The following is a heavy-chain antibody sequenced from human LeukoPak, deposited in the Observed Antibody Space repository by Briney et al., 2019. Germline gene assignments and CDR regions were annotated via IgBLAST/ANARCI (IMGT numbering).Heavy chain of an antibody. CDR3: ARDPSGTYSSEAWFDY. V-gene: IGHV4-61*02. CDR2: ISASGTT. J-gene: IGHJ4*02. D-gene: IGHD1-26*01. Sequence: SETLSLTCTVSGGSISSGRNYWSWIRQPAGKGLEWIGRISASGTTKYSPSLKSRLTISVDTSKNQFSLKLSSVTAADTAVYYAARDPSGTYSSEAWFDYWGQGTLVTVSS. CDR1: GGSISSGRNY.